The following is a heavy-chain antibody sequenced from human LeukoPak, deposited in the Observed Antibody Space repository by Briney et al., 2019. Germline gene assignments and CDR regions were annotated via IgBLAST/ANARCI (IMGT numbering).Heavy chain of an antibody. D-gene: IGHD3-22*01. Sequence: GGSLRLSCAASGFTFSSYWMSWVRQAPGKGLEWVANIKEDGSEKYYVDSVKGRFTISKDNAKNSLYLQMYSLRAEDTAVYYCARAYYDSRASDYWGQGTLVTVSS. CDR3: ARAYYDSRASDY. V-gene: IGHV3-7*04. CDR1: GFTFSSYW. CDR2: IKEDGSEK. J-gene: IGHJ4*02.